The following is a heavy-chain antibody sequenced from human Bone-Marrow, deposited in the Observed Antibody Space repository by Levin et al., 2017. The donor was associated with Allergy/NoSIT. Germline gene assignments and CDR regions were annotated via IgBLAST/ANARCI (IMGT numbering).Heavy chain of an antibody. CDR3: ARTEYSYGDAFDI. Sequence: GGSLRLSCAASGFTFSTYALHWVRQAPGEGLEWVAVISSDGSRKYYVDSVKGRFTISRDNSKNTVYLQMNSVRAEDTAVYYCARTEYSYGDAFDIWGQGTMVTVSS. J-gene: IGHJ3*02. CDR2: ISSDGSRK. CDR1: GFTFSTYA. D-gene: IGHD5-18*01. V-gene: IGHV3-30*04.